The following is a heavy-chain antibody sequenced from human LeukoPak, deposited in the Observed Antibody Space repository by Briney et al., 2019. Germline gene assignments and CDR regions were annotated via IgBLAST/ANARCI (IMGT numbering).Heavy chain of an antibody. Sequence: ASVKVSCKASGYTFTSYYMHWVRQAPGQGLEWMGWINPNSGGTNYAQKFQGWVTMTRDTSISTAYMELSRLRSDDTAVYYCARSYGSGSFDYWGQGTLVTVSS. D-gene: IGHD3-10*01. CDR3: ARSYGSGSFDY. CDR1: GYTFTSYY. CDR2: INPNSGGT. V-gene: IGHV1-2*04. J-gene: IGHJ4*02.